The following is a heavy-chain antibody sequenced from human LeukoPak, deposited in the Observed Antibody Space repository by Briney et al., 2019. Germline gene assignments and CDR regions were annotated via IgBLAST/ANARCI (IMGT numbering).Heavy chain of an antibody. V-gene: IGHV3-74*01. CDR2: INSDGSST. D-gene: IGHD3-22*01. J-gene: IGHJ5*02. CDR1: GFTFSYYW. Sequence: GGSLRLSCAASGFTFSYYWMHWVRQAPGKGLVWVSRINSDGSSTSYADSVKGRFAISRDNAKNTLYLQMNSLRAEDTAVYYCAGTYDSSGYSLIWFDPWGQGILVTVSS. CDR3: AGTYDSSGYSLIWFDP.